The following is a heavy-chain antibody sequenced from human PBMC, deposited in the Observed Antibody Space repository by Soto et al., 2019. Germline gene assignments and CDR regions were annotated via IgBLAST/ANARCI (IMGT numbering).Heavy chain of an antibody. CDR2: INAANGDT. Sequence: ASVKVSCKASGYTFTSYGIHWVRQAPGQRLEWMGWINAANGDTKYSPKFQGRVTITRDTSASTAYMELSSLRSEDTAVYYCVRRHVSATGVDWFDPWGQGTLVTVSS. CDR3: VRRHVSATGVDWFDP. D-gene: IGHD6-13*01. J-gene: IGHJ5*02. V-gene: IGHV1-3*01. CDR1: GYTFTSYG.